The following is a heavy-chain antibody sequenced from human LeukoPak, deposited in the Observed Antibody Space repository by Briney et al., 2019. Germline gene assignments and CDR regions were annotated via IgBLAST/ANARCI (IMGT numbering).Heavy chain of an antibody. CDR2: ISTSSSTM. V-gene: IGHV3-48*03. Sequence: GGSLRLSCAASGFTFSSYEMNWVRQAPGKGLEWVSYISTSSSTMYYADSVKGRFTISRDNARNSLYLQMNSLRAEDTAVYYCARDREKQQLPQFFYYYYMDVWGKGTTVTVSS. CDR3: ARDREKQQLPQFFYYYYMDV. D-gene: IGHD6-13*01. CDR1: GFTFSSYE. J-gene: IGHJ6*03.